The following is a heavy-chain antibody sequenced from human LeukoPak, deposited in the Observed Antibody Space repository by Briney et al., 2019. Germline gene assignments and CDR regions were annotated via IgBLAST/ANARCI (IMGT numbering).Heavy chain of an antibody. CDR2: INPNSGGT. V-gene: IGHV1-2*02. CDR3: ARDSHPATAIPPELIWFDP. Sequence: ASVKVSCKASGYTFTGYYMHWVRQAPGQGLEWMGWINPNSGGTNYAQKFQGRVTMTRDTSISTAYMELSRLRSDDTAMYYCARDSHPATAIPPELIWFDPWGQGTLVTVSS. J-gene: IGHJ5*02. D-gene: IGHD2-21*02. CDR1: GYTFTGYY.